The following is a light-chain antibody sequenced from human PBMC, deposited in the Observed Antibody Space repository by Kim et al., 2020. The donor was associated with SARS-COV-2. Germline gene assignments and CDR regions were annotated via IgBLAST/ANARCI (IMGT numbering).Light chain of an antibody. V-gene: IGLV3-21*04. CDR1: NIGSKS. Sequence: PGKTARMTCGGNNIGSKSVHWYQQKPGQAPVLVIYYESDRPSGIPERFSGSNSGNTATLTISRVEAGDEADYYWQVWDSSSDHPVFGGGTKLTVL. CDR3: QVWDSSSDHPV. J-gene: IGLJ3*02. CDR2: YES.